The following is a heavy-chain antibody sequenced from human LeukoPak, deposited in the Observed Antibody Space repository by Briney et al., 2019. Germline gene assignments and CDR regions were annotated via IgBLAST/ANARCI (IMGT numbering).Heavy chain of an antibody. V-gene: IGHV3-48*04. CDR1: GFTFSSYR. Sequence: GSLRLSCAASGFTFSSYRMNWVRQAPGKGLEWVSYISSSSSTIYYADSVKGRFTISRDNAKNSLYLQMNSLRAEDTAVYYCARRRDSGSLQHFDYWGQGTLVTVSS. CDR2: ISSSSSTI. J-gene: IGHJ4*02. D-gene: IGHD1-26*01. CDR3: ARRRDSGSLQHFDY.